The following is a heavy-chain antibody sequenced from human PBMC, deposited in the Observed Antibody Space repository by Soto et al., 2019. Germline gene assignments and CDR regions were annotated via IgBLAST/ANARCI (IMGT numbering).Heavy chain of an antibody. CDR2: ISGSGGSA. J-gene: IGHJ3*01. CDR3: VREGSGWNSRGSFDF. D-gene: IGHD6-19*01. CDR1: GFTFSNYA. V-gene: IGHV3-23*01. Sequence: GGSLRLSCAASGFTFSNYAMNWVRQAPGKGLECVSVISGSGGSAYYADSVQGRFTISRDNSKNTLYMQMNSLRDEDTAIYYCVREGSGWNSRGSFDFWGRGTMVTVSS.